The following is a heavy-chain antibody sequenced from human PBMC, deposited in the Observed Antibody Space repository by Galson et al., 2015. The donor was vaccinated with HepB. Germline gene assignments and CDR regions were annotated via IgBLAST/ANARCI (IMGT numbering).Heavy chain of an antibody. D-gene: IGHD3-3*01. CDR2: IIPFFGTA. CDR3: ARELSDYDFWSGPPKALDV. Sequence: SVKVSCKASGGTFSKHAISWVRQAPGEGLEWMGAIIPFFGTANFAEKFQGRVTITADKSTSTAYMELSSLRFEDTAVYYCARELSDYDFWSGPPKALDVWGKGPRFTVPS. J-gene: IGHJ6*03. CDR1: GGTFSKHA. V-gene: IGHV1-69*06.